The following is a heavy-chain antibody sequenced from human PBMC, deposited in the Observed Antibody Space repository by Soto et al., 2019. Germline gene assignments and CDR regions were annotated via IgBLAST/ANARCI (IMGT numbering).Heavy chain of an antibody. CDR3: ARGCKLAMVRGVIISGFDY. V-gene: IGHV1-2*04. CDR2: INPNRGGT. J-gene: IGHJ4*02. D-gene: IGHD3-10*01. Sequence: QVQLVQSGAEVKKPGASVKVSCKASGYTFTGYYMHWVRQAPGQGLEWMGWINPNRGGTNYAQKFQGWVTMTRETSISTAYMELSRLRSDDTAVYYCARGCKLAMVRGVIISGFDYWGQGTLVTVSS. CDR1: GYTFTGYY.